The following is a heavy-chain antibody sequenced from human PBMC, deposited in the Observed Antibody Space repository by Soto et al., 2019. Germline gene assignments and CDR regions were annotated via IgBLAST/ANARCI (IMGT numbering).Heavy chain of an antibody. CDR2: IIPILGIA. CDR1: GGTLSRYT. Sequence: ASVKVSFEASGGTLSRYTISWGRQAPRQRLEWMGRIIPILGIANYAQKFQGRVTITADKSTSTAYMELSSLRSEDTAVYYCARDDHNPPSGWYDYYYGMDVWGQGTTVTVSS. V-gene: IGHV1-69*04. J-gene: IGHJ6*02. CDR3: ARDDHNPPSGWYDYYYGMDV. D-gene: IGHD6-19*01.